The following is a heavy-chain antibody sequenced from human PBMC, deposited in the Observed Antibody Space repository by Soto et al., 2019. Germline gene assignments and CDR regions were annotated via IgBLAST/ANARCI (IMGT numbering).Heavy chain of an antibody. J-gene: IGHJ6*02. CDR3: ASHDHGDYYGMDV. CDR1: VFTFSSYE. Sequence: PGGSLRLSCASSVFTFSSYEMNCVRHSPGKGLEWVSYISSSGSTIYYADSVKGRFTISRDNAKNSLYLQMNSLRAEDTAVYYCASHDHGDYYGMDVWGQGTTVTGTS. CDR2: ISSSGSTI. V-gene: IGHV3-48*03. D-gene: IGHD4-17*01.